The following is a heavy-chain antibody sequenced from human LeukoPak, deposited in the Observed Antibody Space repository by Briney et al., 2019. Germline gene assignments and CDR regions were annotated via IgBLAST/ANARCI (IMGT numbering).Heavy chain of an antibody. CDR3: AKGGWGQPQGDYYYGMDV. V-gene: IGHV3-9*01. CDR2: ISWNSGSI. J-gene: IGHJ6*02. CDR1: GFTFEDYA. D-gene: IGHD3-16*01. Sequence: GGSLRLSCAASGFTFEDYAMHWVRQAPGKGLEWVSGISWNSGSIGYADSVKGRFTISRDNAKNSLYLQMNSLRAEDTALYYCAKGGWGQPQGDYYYGMDVWGQGTTVTASS.